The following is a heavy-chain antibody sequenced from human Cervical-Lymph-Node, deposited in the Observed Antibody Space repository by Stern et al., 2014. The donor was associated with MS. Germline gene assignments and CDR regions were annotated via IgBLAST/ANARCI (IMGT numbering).Heavy chain of an antibody. V-gene: IGHV4-31*03. D-gene: IGHD3-3*02. CDR1: GGSVSSGGYF. J-gene: IGHJ2*01. CDR2: VYYSGSI. CDR3: ARNPALWYFDL. Sequence: QLQLQESGPGLVKPLQTLSLTCTVSGGSVSSGGYFWNWIRPHPGKGLEWIGHVYYSGSIASNPSLKSRVTISVDTSKNQFSLRLRSVTAADTAVYYCARNPALWYFDLWGRGTLAAVSS.